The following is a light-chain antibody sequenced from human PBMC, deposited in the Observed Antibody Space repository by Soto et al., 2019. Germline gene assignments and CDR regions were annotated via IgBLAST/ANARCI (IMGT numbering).Light chain of an antibody. V-gene: IGKV4-1*01. J-gene: IGKJ2*01. CDR1: QSVLYSSNNKNY. CDR2: WAP. Sequence: DIVMTQSPDSLAVFLGERATINCKSSQSVLYSSNNKNYLAWYQQKPGQPPKLLIYWAPTREFGVPDRFSGSGSGTDFTLTISSRRAEDVAVYYCHQYYSTPYTFGQGTKLEIK. CDR3: HQYYSTPYT.